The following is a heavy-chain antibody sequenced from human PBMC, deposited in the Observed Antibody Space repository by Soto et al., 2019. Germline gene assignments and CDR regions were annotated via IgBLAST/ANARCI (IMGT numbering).Heavy chain of an antibody. CDR3: ARVRDDSSAYYYPYFDY. J-gene: IGHJ4*02. CDR1: GGTFSSYA. V-gene: IGHV1-69*13. CDR2: IIPIFGTA. Sequence: SVKVSCKASGGTFSSYAISWVRQAPGQGLEWMGGIIPIFGTANYAQKFQGRVTITADESTSTAYMELSSLRSEDTAVYYCARVRDDSSAYYYPYFDYWGQGTLVTVSS. D-gene: IGHD3-22*01.